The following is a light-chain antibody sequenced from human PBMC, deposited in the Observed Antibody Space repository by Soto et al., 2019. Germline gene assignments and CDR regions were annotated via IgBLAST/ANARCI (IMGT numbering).Light chain of an antibody. CDR1: QRISTY. V-gene: IGKV1-39*01. J-gene: IGKJ1*01. CDR3: QQGYCSPLT. Sequence: DIQMTQSPSTLSAGVGDRVTITCRASQRISTYLDWYQQKPGKAPTLLIYAASSLQSVVPSRFSGGGSGTDFTLTINTPQPDDVATYFGQQGYCSPLTFGQGTKVESK. CDR2: AAS.